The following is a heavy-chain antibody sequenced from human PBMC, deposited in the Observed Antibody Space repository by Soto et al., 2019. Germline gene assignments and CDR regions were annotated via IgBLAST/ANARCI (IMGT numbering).Heavy chain of an antibody. CDR3: ARVGRPYYYYMDV. V-gene: IGHV4-34*01. CDR2: INHSGGT. J-gene: IGHJ6*03. Sequence: PSETLSLTCAVYGGSFSGYYWSWIRQPPGKGLEWIGEINHSGGTNYNPSLKSRVTISVDTSKNQFSLKLSSVTAADTAVYYCARVGRPYYYYMDVWGKGTTVTVSS. CDR1: GGSFSGYY.